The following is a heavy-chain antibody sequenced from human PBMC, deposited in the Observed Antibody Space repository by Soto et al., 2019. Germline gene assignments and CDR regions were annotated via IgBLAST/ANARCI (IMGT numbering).Heavy chain of an antibody. Sequence: SETLSLTCAFYGLSFSGYYWSWIRQPPGKGLEWIGEINHSGSTNYNPSLKSRVTISVDTSKNQFSLKLSSVTAADTAVYYCARRGGLYCSGGSCYFEGNYYYYYYGMDVWGQGTTVTVSS. CDR1: GLSFSGYY. V-gene: IGHV4-34*01. CDR3: ARRGGLYCSGGSCYFEGNYYYYYYGMDV. J-gene: IGHJ6*02. CDR2: INHSGST. D-gene: IGHD2-15*01.